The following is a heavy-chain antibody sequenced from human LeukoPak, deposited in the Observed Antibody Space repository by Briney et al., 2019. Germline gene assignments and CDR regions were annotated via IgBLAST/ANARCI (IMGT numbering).Heavy chain of an antibody. J-gene: IGHJ5*02. Sequence: GGSLRLSCVASGFIFSNYAMSWVRQVPGKGLEWVSVISGTSGTTYYADSVKGRFTISRDNSKNTLYLQMNSLRAEDTAVYYCAKKVSHWFDPWGQGTLVTVSS. V-gene: IGHV3-23*01. CDR3: AKKVSHWFDP. CDR2: ISGTSGTT. CDR1: GFIFSNYA.